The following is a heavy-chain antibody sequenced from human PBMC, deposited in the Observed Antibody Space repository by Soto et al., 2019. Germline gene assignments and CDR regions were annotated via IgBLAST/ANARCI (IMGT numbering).Heavy chain of an antibody. CDR1: GFTFSNYA. CDR3: ASSYCSGSSCYSTFDWFDP. D-gene: IGHD2-15*01. Sequence: AGSLRLSXAASGFTFSNYAMSWVRQAPGKGLAWVSGISGSGGSTYYADSVKGRFTVSRDNSKNTLSLQMNSLRAEDTAVYYCASSYCSGSSCYSTFDWFDPWGQGTLVTVSS. CDR2: ISGSGGST. J-gene: IGHJ5*02. V-gene: IGHV3-23*01.